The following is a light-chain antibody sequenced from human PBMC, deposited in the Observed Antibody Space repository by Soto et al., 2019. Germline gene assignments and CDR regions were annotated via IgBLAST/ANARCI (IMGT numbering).Light chain of an antibody. CDR1: QSVNRQ. V-gene: IGKV3-15*01. J-gene: IGKJ1*01. Sequence: ELVLTQSPATRPLSPGERVTLSCRASQSVNRQVLWYQHRPGQAPRLLIYDTSARAAGIPARFSGSGSATEFTLTISSLQSEDFALYYCQHTLKWPPTFGQPTKVDIK. CDR3: QHTLKWPPT. CDR2: DTS.